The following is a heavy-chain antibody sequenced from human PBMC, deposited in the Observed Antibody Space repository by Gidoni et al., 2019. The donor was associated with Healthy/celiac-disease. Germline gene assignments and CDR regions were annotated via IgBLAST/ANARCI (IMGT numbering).Heavy chain of an antibody. CDR3: ARGGREQTYNWAWFDY. CDR2: INHSGST. D-gene: IGHD1-20*01. Sequence: QVHLQQWGAGLLKPLETLSLTCAVYGGSFSGYYWRWIRQPPGKGLEWIGEINHSGSTNYNPALKSRVTISVDTSKNQFSLKLSSVTAADTAVYYCARGGREQTYNWAWFDYWGQGTLVTVSS. V-gene: IGHV4-34*01. CDR1: GGSFSGYY. J-gene: IGHJ4*02.